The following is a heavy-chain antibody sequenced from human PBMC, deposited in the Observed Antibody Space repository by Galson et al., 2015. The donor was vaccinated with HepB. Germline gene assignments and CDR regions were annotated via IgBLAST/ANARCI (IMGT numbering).Heavy chain of an antibody. CDR3: ARQTYYYDSSGYSGWLDV. V-gene: IGHV5-51*01. J-gene: IGHJ6*04. CDR1: GYSFTSYW. Sequence: QSGAEVKKPGESLKISCKGSGYSFTSYWIGWVRQMPGKGLEWMGIIYPGDSDTRYNPSFQGQVTISADKSISTAYLQWSSLKASDTAMYYCARQTYYYDSSGYSGWLDVWGKGTTVTVSS. D-gene: IGHD3-22*01. CDR2: IYPGDSDT.